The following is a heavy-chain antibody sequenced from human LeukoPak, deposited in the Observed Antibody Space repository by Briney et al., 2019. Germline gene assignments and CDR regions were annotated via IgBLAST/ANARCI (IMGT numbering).Heavy chain of an antibody. CDR2: IWYDGSNK. CDR3: ARAGYSSSWYVTG. D-gene: IGHD6-13*01. V-gene: IGHV3-33*01. J-gene: IGHJ4*02. Sequence: GGSLRLSCAASGFTFSSYGMHWVRQAPGKGLEGVAVIWYDGSNKYYADSVKGRFTISRDNAKNSLYLQMNSLRAEDTAVYYCARAGYSSSWYVTGWGQGTLVTVSS. CDR1: GFTFSSYG.